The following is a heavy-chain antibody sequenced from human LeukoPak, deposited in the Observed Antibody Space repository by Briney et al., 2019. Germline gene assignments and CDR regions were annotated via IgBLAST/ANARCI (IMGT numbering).Heavy chain of an antibody. D-gene: IGHD3-10*01. CDR2: INHSGST. J-gene: IGHJ5*02. Sequence: SETLSLTCAVYGGSFSGYYWSWIRQPPGKGLEWIREINHSGSTNYNPSLKSRVTISVDTSKNQFSLKLTSVTAADTAVYYCARFSQGVFGWFDPWGQGTLVTVSS. CDR1: GGSFSGYY. CDR3: ARFSQGVFGWFDP. V-gene: IGHV4-34*01.